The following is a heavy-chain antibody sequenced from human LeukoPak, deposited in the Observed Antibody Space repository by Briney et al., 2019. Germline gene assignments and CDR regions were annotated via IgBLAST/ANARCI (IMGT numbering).Heavy chain of an antibody. Sequence: LRLSCAASGFTFSDYYMSWIRQPPGKGLEWIGEINHSGSTNYNPSLKSRVTISVDTSKNQFSLKLSSVTAADTAVYYCARERRQIAAAGTDAFDIWGQGTMVTVSS. V-gene: IGHV4-34*01. D-gene: IGHD6-13*01. CDR1: GFTFSDYY. CDR3: ARERRQIAAAGTDAFDI. CDR2: INHSGST. J-gene: IGHJ3*02.